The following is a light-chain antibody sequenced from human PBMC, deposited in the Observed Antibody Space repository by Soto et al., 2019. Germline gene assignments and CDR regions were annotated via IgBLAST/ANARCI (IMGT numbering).Light chain of an antibody. J-gene: IGLJ1*01. CDR2: ENN. CDR3: QSYDSSLSGYV. Sequence: QAVVTQPPSVSEAPGQRVTISCTGSSSNIGAGYDAHWYQQVPGTAPKLLIYENNNRPSGVPDRFSGSKSGTSASLAITGLQAEEEAEYYCQSYDSSLSGYVFGTGTKLTVL. CDR1: SSNIGAGYD. V-gene: IGLV1-40*01.